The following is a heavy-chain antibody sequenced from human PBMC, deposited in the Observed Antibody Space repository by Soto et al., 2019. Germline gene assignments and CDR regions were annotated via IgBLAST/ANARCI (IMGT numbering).Heavy chain of an antibody. CDR1: GFTFSSYG. CDR2: IWYDGSNK. D-gene: IGHD3-16*01. Sequence: QVQLVESGGGVVQPGRSLRLSCAASGFTFSSYGMHWVRQAPGKGLEWVAVIWYDGSNKYYADSVKGRFTISRDNSKNTLYLQMNSLRAEDTAVYYCAGFLGVTIAAWGQGTLVTVSS. J-gene: IGHJ5*02. CDR3: AGFLGVTIAA. V-gene: IGHV3-33*01.